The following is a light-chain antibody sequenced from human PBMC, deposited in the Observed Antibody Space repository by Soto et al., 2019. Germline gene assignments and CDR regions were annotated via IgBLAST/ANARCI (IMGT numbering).Light chain of an antibody. CDR3: QTWGTGINWV. CDR2: LNNDGSH. V-gene: IGLV4-69*01. J-gene: IGLJ3*02. CDR1: TGHSHYA. Sequence: QLVLTQSPSASASLGASVKLTCTLSTGHSHYAVAWHQQQAEKGPRFLMKLNNDGSHYRGDGIPDRFSGSSSGTERYLTISSLQSDDEVDYFCQTWGTGINWVFGAGTKLTVL.